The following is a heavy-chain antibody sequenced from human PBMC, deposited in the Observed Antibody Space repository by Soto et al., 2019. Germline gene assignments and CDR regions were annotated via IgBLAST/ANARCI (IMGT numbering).Heavy chain of an antibody. J-gene: IGHJ4*02. CDR2: IYYSGST. CDR3: ARRRSGYYYFDY. Sequence: QLQLQESGPGLVKPSETLSLTCTVSGGSISSSSYYWGWIRQPPGKGLEWIGSIYYSGSTYYDPSLKSRVTISVGTSKNQCSLQLSSVTAADAAVYYCARRRSGYYYFDYWGQGTLVTVSS. V-gene: IGHV4-39*01. D-gene: IGHD3-22*01. CDR1: GGSISSSSYY.